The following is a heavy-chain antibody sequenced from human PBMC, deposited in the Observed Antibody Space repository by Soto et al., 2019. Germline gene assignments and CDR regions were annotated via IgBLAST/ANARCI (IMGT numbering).Heavy chain of an antibody. CDR2: INAGNGNT. V-gene: IGHV1-3*01. CDR3: ARDWNDYCFDF. Sequence: GASVKVSCKASGYTFTNCPMHWVRQAPGQRLEWMGWINAGNGNTKYSQKFQDRVTITRDTSASTAYMELSSLRSEDTAVYFCARDWNDYCFDFWGQGTLVTVSS. CDR1: GYTFTNCP. J-gene: IGHJ4*02. D-gene: IGHD1-1*01.